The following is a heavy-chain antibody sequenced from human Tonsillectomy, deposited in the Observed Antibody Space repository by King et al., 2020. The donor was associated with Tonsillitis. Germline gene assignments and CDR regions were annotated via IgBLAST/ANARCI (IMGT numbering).Heavy chain of an antibody. CDR2: FYYRGST. J-gene: IGHJ4*02. D-gene: IGHD3-10*01. CDR3: ARVVIFVATYYFDY. V-gene: IGHV4-39*07. CDR1: GGSISGSSYY. Sequence: QLQLQESGPGLVKPSETLSLTCSVSGGSISGSSYYWGWIRQPPGKGLEWIGGFYYRGSTYYNPSLKSRVTISIDTSRNQFSLKLTSVTAADTAVYYCARVVIFVATYYFDYWGQGTLVTVSS.